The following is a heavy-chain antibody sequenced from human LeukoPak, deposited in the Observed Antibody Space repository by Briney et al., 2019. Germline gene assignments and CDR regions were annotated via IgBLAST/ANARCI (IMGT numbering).Heavy chain of an antibody. J-gene: IGHJ4*02. D-gene: IGHD2-21*02. CDR3: AKAMGYCGGDCYSGAFDY. V-gene: IGHV3-9*01. Sequence: GGSLRLSCAASGFTFDDYAMHWVRQAPGKGLEWVSGISWNSGSIGYADSVKGRFTISRDNAKNSLYLQMNSLGAEDTALYYCAKAMGYCGGDCYSGAFDYWGQGTLVTVSS. CDR1: GFTFDDYA. CDR2: ISWNSGSI.